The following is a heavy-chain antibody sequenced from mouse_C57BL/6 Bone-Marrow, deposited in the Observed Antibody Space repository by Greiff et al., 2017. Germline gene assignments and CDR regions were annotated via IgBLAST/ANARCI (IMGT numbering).Heavy chain of an antibody. J-gene: IGHJ2*01. CDR2: IYPRDGST. V-gene: IGHV1-78*01. D-gene: IGHD4-1*01. CDR3: ARGGNWDCFDY. Sequence: QVQLKESDAELVKPGASVKISCKVSGYTFTDHTIHWMKQRPEQGLEWIGYIYPRDGSTKYNEKFTGKATLTADKSSSTASMQLNSLTSEDSAIYFCARGGNWDCFDYWGQGTTLTVSS. CDR1: GYTFTDHT.